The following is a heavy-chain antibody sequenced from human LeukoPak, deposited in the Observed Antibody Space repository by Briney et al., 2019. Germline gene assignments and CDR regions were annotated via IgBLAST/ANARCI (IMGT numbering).Heavy chain of an antibody. Sequence: GGSLRLSCAASGFTFSSYSMNWVRQAPGKGLEWVSSISSTSSYIYYADSVKGRFTISRDNAKNSLYLQMNSLRAEDTAVYYCVRERGETGLTDYWGQGTLVTVSS. CDR3: VRERGETGLTDY. CDR1: GFTFSSYS. CDR2: ISSTSSYI. J-gene: IGHJ4*02. D-gene: IGHD7-27*01. V-gene: IGHV3-21*01.